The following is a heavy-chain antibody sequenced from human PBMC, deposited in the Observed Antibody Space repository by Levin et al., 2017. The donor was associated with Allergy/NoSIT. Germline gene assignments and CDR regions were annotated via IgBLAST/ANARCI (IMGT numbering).Heavy chain of an antibody. D-gene: IGHD3/OR15-3a*01. Sequence: GESLKISCKASGYTFTSYDINWVRQATGQGLEWMGWMNPNSGNTGYAQKFQGRVTMTRNTSISTAYMELSSLRSEDTAVYYCARGGTGGNQYYYYGMDVWGQGTTVTVSS. CDR2: MNPNSGNT. CDR3: ARGGTGGNQYYYYGMDV. J-gene: IGHJ6*02. CDR1: GYTFTSYD. V-gene: IGHV1-8*01.